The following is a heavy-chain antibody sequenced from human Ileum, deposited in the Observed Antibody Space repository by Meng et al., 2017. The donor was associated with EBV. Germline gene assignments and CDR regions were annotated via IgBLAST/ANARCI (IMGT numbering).Heavy chain of an antibody. Sequence: EVQMLESGXGWVQPGGSLRLACAASGFIFSNYAMTWVRQAPGKGLEWGSVIGYGGGDAQYADSVRGRFTISRDNSKNMLYLQMNSLRAEDTAVYYCAKYQTTGTGAAVTRFFDWWGQGTLVTVSS. D-gene: IGHD6-13*01. J-gene: IGHJ4*02. V-gene: IGHV3-23*01. CDR2: IGYGGGDA. CDR3: AKYQTTGTGAAVTRFFDW. CDR1: GFIFSNYA.